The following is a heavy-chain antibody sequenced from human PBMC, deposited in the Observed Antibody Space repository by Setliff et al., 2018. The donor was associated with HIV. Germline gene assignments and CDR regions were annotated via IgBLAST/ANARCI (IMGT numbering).Heavy chain of an antibody. D-gene: IGHD4-4*01. J-gene: IGHJ6*02. CDR2: INAGNGDT. V-gene: IGHV1-3*01. CDR1: GFIFTNDG. Sequence: ASVKVSCKASGFIFTNDGIHWVRQAPGQRLEWMGWINAGNGDTKYSQKFQGRVTFTWDTSASTAYMELSSLRSEDTALYYCARDSGDDYSDYYYYGMDVWGQGTTVTVSS. CDR3: ARDSGDDYSDYYYYGMDV.